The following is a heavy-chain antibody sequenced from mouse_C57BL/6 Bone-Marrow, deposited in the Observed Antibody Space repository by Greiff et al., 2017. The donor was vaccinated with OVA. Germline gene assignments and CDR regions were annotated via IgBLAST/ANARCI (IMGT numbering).Heavy chain of an antibody. CDR1: GYSITSGYG. J-gene: IGHJ2*01. Sequence: EVQLQQSGPGMVKPSQSLSLTCTVTGYSITSGYGWHWIRHFPGNKLEWMGYISYSGSTNYNPSLKSRISITHDTSKNHFFLKLNSVTTEDTATYYCARELRFYYFDYWGQGTTLTVSS. D-gene: IGHD1-1*01. V-gene: IGHV3-1*01. CDR2: ISYSGST. CDR3: ARELRFYYFDY.